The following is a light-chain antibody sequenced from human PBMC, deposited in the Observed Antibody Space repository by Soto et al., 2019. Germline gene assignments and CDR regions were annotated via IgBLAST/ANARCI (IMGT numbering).Light chain of an antibody. J-gene: IGKJ4*01. Sequence: IQLTQSPSSLSSSLGDRGTITWRASQDIVTYLAWYQQKPGKAPKLLVYLASTLQGGVPSRFSGSGSATDFTLTLSSLKNEDVATYDCQSLNSFTLTFGGGTKVDIK. CDR2: LAS. V-gene: IGKV1-9*01. CDR3: QSLNSFTLT. CDR1: QDIVTY.